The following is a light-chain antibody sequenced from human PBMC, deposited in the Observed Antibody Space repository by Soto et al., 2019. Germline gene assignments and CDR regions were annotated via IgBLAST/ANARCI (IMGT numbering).Light chain of an antibody. V-gene: IGKV3-11*01. J-gene: IGKJ4*01. CDR3: QQRTNWPLT. CDR1: QSVSSY. CDR2: DAS. Sequence: EIVLTQSPSTLSLSPGERATLSCRASQSVSSYLAWYQQKPGQAPRLLIYDASNRATGIPARFSGIGSGTDFTLTISSLETEDSAVYYCQQRTNWPLTFSGGTKVEIK.